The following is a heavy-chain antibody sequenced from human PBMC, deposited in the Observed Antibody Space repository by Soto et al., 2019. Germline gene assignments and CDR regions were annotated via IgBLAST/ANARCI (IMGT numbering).Heavy chain of an antibody. D-gene: IGHD1-26*01. V-gene: IGHV3-21*01. CDR1: GFSLSDYS. Sequence: EVQLVESGGGLVKPGGSLRLSCAASGFSLSDYSMNWSRQDPGKGLEWVASIRSSSSFIHYAESMKGRFTISRDNAKNALYLQMTSPSAADTAVYYCAGSADDGRDNWGQGTLVTVSS. CDR3: AGSADDGRDN. J-gene: IGHJ4*02. CDR2: IRSSSSFI.